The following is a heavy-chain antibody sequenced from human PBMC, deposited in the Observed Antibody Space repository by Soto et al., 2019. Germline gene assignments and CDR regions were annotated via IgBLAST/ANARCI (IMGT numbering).Heavy chain of an antibody. CDR3: AKDNPSDY. CDR1: GFTFDDYA. D-gene: IGHD6-6*01. CDR2: ISWNSGSI. Sequence: EVQLVESGGGLVQPGRSLRLSCAASGFTFDDYAMHWVRQAPGKGLEWVSGISWNSGSIGYAESVKGRFTISRDNAKNSLYLQMNSLRAEDTALYYCAKDNPSDYWGQGTLVTVSS. V-gene: IGHV3-9*01. J-gene: IGHJ4*02.